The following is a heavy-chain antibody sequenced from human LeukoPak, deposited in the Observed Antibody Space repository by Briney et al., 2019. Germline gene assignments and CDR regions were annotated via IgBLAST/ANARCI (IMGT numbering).Heavy chain of an antibody. J-gene: IGHJ4*02. CDR3: ARYTTGHGFDV. Sequence: GGSLRLSCAASGFTFRSNGMHWVRQAPGRGLEWVTYIWYDGSDADYANPVKGRFTISRDNSKNTLYLQMNSLRAEDTAVYYCARYTTGHGFDVWGQGTLVTVSS. V-gene: IGHV3-33*08. D-gene: IGHD2/OR15-2a*01. CDR2: IWYDGSDA. CDR1: GFTFRSNG.